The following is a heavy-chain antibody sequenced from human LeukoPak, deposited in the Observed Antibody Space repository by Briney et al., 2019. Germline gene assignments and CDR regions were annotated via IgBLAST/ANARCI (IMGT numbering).Heavy chain of an antibody. V-gene: IGHV3-30-3*01. CDR3: ARGAQKILSFGEYPSDAFDI. D-gene: IGHD3-10*01. Sequence: QTGGSLRLSCTASGFTFSNFVMHWVRQPLGKGLQWVTEISYDGNKKTYVDSVKGRFTISRDNSKNTLYLQMNSLRDEDTAVYYCARGAQKILSFGEYPSDAFDIWGQGTMVSVSS. CDR1: GFTFSNFV. CDR2: ISYDGNKK. J-gene: IGHJ3*02.